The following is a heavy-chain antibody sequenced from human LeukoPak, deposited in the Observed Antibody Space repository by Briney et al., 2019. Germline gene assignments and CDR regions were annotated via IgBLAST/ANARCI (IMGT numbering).Heavy chain of an antibody. CDR3: ARDSSDFWSGYYQTVDY. D-gene: IGHD3-3*01. CDR1: GFTFSSYA. CDR2: ISYDGSNK. J-gene: IGHJ4*02. Sequence: PGGSLRLSCAASGFTFSSYAMHWVRQAPGKGLEWVAVISYDGSNKYYADSVKGRFTISRDNSKNTLYLQMNSLRAEDTAVYYCARDSSDFWSGYYQTVDYWGQGTLVTVSS. V-gene: IGHV3-30-3*01.